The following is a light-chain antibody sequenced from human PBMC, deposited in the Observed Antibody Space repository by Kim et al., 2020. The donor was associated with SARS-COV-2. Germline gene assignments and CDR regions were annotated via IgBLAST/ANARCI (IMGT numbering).Light chain of an antibody. CDR2: HDD. V-gene: IGLV1-36*01. CDR1: SSNIGNNA. CDR3: AAWDDSLNGWV. Sequence: QSVLTQPPSVSEAPRQRVTISCSGSSSNIGNNAVNWYQRLPGKAPKLLIYHDDLLPSGVSDRFSGSKSGTSASLAISGLQSEDEADYYCAAWDDSLNGWVFGGGTQLTVL. J-gene: IGLJ3*02.